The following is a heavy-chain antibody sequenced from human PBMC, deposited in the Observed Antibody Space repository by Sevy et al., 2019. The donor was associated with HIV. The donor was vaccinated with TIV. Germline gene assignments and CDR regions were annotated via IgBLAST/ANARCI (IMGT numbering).Heavy chain of an antibody. CDR2: INVYNGNT. CDR1: GYNFNNYG. D-gene: IGHD2-2*02. V-gene: IGHV1-18*01. Sequence: ASVKVSCKASGYNFNNYGVSWVRQAPGQGLEWLGWINVYNGNTNYAQKVQGRATMTTDTSTNTAYMELRSLRSDDTAVYYCARTTYCSTTSCYNGYPDYWGQETLVTVSS. J-gene: IGHJ4*02. CDR3: ARTTYCSTTSCYNGYPDY.